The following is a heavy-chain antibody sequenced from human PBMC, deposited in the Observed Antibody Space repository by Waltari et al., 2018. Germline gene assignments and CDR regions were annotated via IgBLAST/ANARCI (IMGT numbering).Heavy chain of an antibody. V-gene: IGHV1-8*02. Sequence: QVQLVQSGAEVKKPGASVKVSCKASGYTFTSYDINWVRQATGQGLEWMGWMNPNSGNTGYAQKFQGRVTMTRNTSISTAYMELSSLRSEDTAVYYCAREVAGYCSGGSCWGGAFDIWGQGTMVTVSS. CDR1: GYTFTSYD. J-gene: IGHJ3*02. CDR2: MNPNSGNT. CDR3: AREVAGYCSGGSCWGGAFDI. D-gene: IGHD2-15*01.